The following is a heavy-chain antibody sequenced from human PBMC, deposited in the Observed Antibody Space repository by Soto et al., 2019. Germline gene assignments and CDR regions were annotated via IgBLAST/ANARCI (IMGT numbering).Heavy chain of an antibody. Sequence: GGSLRLSCAASGFTFSRYWMSWVRQAPGKGLEWVANIKQDGSEKNYVDSVKGRFTISRDNAKNSLFLQMNSLRAEDTAVYYCASAPPYYYTTMDPFDCWGQGTLVTVSS. V-gene: IGHV3-7*05. CDR2: IKQDGSEK. J-gene: IGHJ4*02. CDR3: ASAPPYYYTTMDPFDC. D-gene: IGHD5-18*01. CDR1: GFTFSRYW.